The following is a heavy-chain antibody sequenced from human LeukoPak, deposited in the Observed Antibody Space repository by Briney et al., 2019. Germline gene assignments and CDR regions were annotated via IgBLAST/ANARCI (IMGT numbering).Heavy chain of an antibody. CDR1: GFTFSNAW. V-gene: IGHV3-15*01. CDR2: IKSKTDGGTT. CDR3: TTESRFPSTFDY. J-gene: IGHJ4*02. Sequence: PGGSLRLSCAASGFTFSNAWMSWVRQAPGKGLEWVGRIKSKTDGGTTDYAAPVKGRFTISRDDSKNTLYLQINSLKTEDTAVYYCTTESRFPSTFDYWGQGTLVTVSS. D-gene: IGHD1-1*01.